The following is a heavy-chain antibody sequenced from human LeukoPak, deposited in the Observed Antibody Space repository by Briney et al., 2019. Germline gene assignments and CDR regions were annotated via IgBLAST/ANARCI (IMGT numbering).Heavy chain of an antibody. D-gene: IGHD6-13*01. CDR1: GYTFTGYY. V-gene: IGHV1-2*02. Sequence: ASVKVSCKASGYTFTGYYMHWVRQAPGQGLEWMGWINPNSGGTNYAQKFQGGVTVTRDTSISTAYMELSRLRSDDTAVYYCARDVGKQLTFDYWGQGTLVTVSS. CDR2: INPNSGGT. J-gene: IGHJ4*02. CDR3: ARDVGKQLTFDY.